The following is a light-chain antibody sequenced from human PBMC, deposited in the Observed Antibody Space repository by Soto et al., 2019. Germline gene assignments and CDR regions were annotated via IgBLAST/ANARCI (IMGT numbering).Light chain of an antibody. J-gene: IGKJ4*01. Sequence: EVVLTQSPGTLSLSPGERATLSCRASQAVSSILLAWYQQKPDQAPRLLIYGASSRATGIPDRFGGSGSGTDFTLTGSRLEPEDFALYYCQQHGTSPIFGGGTKVEIK. CDR1: QAVSSIL. V-gene: IGKV3-20*01. CDR2: GAS. CDR3: QQHGTSPI.